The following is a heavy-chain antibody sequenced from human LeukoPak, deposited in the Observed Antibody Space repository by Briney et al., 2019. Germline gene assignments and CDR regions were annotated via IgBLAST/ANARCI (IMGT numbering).Heavy chain of an antibody. CDR3: ARGSCSAGTCNSLYYYYMDV. Sequence: TSETLSLNCIVYGGSFSGYYWSWIRQSPGKGLEWIGEINHSGSSNYNPSLKSRVTISIDTSKNQFSLRVNSVTAADTALYYCARGSCSAGTCNSLYYYYMDVWGKGTTVTFSS. CDR2: INHSGSS. J-gene: IGHJ6*03. D-gene: IGHD2-15*01. V-gene: IGHV4-34*01. CDR1: GGSFSGYY.